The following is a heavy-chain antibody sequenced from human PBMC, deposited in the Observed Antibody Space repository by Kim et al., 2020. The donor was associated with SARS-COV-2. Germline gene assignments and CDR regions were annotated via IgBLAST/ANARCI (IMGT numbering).Heavy chain of an antibody. CDR1: GFIFSNYG. Sequence: GGSLRLSCAASGFIFSNYGMHWVRQAPGKGLEWVAVIWFDEKSEYYADSVRGRFTISRDNSKDTVYLQMNSLRAEDTAVYYCARALYYSTADAFDIVGQG. CDR2: IWFDEKSE. V-gene: IGHV3-33*01. J-gene: IGHJ3*02. D-gene: IGHD2-2*01. CDR3: ARALYYSTADAFDI.